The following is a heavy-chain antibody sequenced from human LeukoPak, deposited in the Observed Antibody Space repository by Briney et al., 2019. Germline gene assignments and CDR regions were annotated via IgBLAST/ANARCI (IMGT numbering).Heavy chain of an antibody. J-gene: IGHJ1*01. CDR2: INPNSGGT. CDR1: GYTFTGYY. Sequence: ASVKVSCKASGYTFTGYYMHWVRQAPGQGLEWMGRINPNSGGTSYAQKFQGSVTMTRDTSISTASMELSRLRSDDTAVYYCARPMRGDGYNFQYFQHWGQGTLVTVSS. V-gene: IGHV1-2*06. CDR3: ARPMRGDGYNFQYFQH. D-gene: IGHD5-24*01.